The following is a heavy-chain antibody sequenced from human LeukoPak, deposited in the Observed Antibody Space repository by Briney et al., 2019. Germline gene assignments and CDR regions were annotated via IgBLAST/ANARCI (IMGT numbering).Heavy chain of an antibody. J-gene: IGHJ4*02. D-gene: IGHD3-3*01. CDR3: ARHLYHDDFWSGYIDY. CDR2: IIPVFGTA. Sequence: ASVNVSCKPSGGTLSNYILSWVRPAPGQGLEWMGGIIPVFGTANYAQKFQDRVTITADESTNTVYMELSNLRSEDTAVYYCARHLYHDDFWSGYIDYWGQGSLLTISS. CDR1: GGTLSNYI. V-gene: IGHV1-69*13.